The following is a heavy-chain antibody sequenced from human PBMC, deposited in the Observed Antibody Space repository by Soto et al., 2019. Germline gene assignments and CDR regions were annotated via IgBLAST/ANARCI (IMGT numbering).Heavy chain of an antibody. J-gene: IGHJ5*02. Sequence: SETLSLTCSVSGGSITSGRSSWNWIRQPPGKGLEWIASIYHSGSTYKNPSLKSRVTISVDRSKNQFSLKLSSVTAADTAVYYCVRESAQSGPNWFDTWGPGTLVTVSS. CDR2: IYHSGST. V-gene: IGHV4-30-2*01. D-gene: IGHD2-8*01. CDR1: GGSITSGRSS. CDR3: VRESAQSGPNWFDT.